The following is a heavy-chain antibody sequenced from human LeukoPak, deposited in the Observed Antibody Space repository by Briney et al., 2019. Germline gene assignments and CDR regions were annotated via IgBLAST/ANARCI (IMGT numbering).Heavy chain of an antibody. CDR3: VKDRYDSGIRMRSFIDH. V-gene: IGHV3-74*01. D-gene: IGHD3-10*01. Sequence: GGSLRLSCAASGFTFSNFWMHWVRQAPGKGLVWVSRINSDGSTSSYADSVKGRFTISRDHSKQTLYLQMNSLRTDDTAVYYCVKDRYDSGIRMRSFIDHWGQGTLVTVSS. CDR1: GFTFSNFW. CDR2: INSDGSTS. J-gene: IGHJ4*02.